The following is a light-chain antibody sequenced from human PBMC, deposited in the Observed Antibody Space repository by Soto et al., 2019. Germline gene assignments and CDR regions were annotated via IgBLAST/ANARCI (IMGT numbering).Light chain of an antibody. Sequence: MELTQRPWRLSFWRGYRYTRACMTSQSVSSTYLAWYQQKPGQAPRLLIYGASSRATGIPDRFSGSGSGTDFTLTINRLEPEDLPAWYCHQHANSPHTSGQGTKVDIK. CDR3: HQHANSPHT. J-gene: IGKJ1*01. CDR1: QSVSSTY. V-gene: IGKV3-20*01. CDR2: GAS.